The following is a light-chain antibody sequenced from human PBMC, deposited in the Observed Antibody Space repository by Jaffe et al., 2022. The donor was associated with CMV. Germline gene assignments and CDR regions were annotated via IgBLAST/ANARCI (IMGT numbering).Light chain of an antibody. CDR2: GAS. CDR3: QQYDNWPPT. J-gene: IGKJ1*01. CDR1: QSVRTN. V-gene: IGKV3-15*01. Sequence: ETVMTQSPATLSLSPGERATFSCRTSQSVRTNLAWYQFKPGQAPRLLIYGASTRATGIPARFTGSGSGTEFTLTISSLQSEDFVVYICQQYDNWPPTFGLGTKVETK.